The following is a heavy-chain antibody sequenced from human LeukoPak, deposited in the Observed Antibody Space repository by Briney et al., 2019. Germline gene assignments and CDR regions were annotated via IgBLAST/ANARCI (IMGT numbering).Heavy chain of an antibody. D-gene: IGHD5-18*01. CDR2: ISAYNGNT. J-gene: IGHJ4*02. Sequence: GASVKVSCKASGYTFTSYGISWVRQAPGQGLEWMGWISAYNGNTNYAQKLQGRVTMTTDTSTSTAYMELRSLRSDDTAVYYCARLNWGTAMVRGLVVFDYWGQGTLVTVSS. CDR3: ARLNWGTAMVRGLVVFDY. CDR1: GYTFTSYG. V-gene: IGHV1-18*01.